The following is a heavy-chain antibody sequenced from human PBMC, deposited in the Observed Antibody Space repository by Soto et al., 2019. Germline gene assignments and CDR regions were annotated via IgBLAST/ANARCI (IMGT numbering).Heavy chain of an antibody. CDR3: ARNMRTPMIYSYAMEV. Sequence: ASVKVSFKASGYTLTGYCMHLVRHSPLQWLEWMGWINPNSGGTNYAQKFQGRVTMTRDTSISTAYMELSRLRSDDTAVYYCARNMRTPMIYSYAMEVCGKGTTVNVS. D-gene: IGHD2-15*01. J-gene: IGHJ6*04. CDR1: GYTLTGYC. CDR2: INPNSGGT. V-gene: IGHV1-2*02.